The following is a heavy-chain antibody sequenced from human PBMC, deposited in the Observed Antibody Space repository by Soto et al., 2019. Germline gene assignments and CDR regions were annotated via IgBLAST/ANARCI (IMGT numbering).Heavy chain of an antibody. CDR2: IYYTGRT. Sequence: PSETLSLTCTVSGGSVNSDDYYWSWIRQPPGKGLEWIGYIYYTGRTNYSPSLMSRVTISLDASRNQFSLKLSSVTAADTAVFYCAREYSNSPEAFDSWGQGTLVTVSS. CDR1: GGSVNSDDYY. V-gene: IGHV4-61*08. D-gene: IGHD1-26*01. J-gene: IGHJ4*02. CDR3: AREYSNSPEAFDS.